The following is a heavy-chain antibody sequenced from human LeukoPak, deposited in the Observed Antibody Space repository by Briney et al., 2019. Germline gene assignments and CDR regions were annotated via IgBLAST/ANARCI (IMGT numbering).Heavy chain of an antibody. CDR3: ARGREDIVVVPAAAHFDY. CDR2: INHSGST. J-gene: IGHJ4*02. CDR1: GGSFSGYY. Sequence: SETLSLTCAVYGGSFSGYYWSWIRQPPGKGLEWMGEINHSGSTNYNPSLKSRVTISVDTSKNQFSLKLSSVTAADTAVYYCARGREDIVVVPAAAHFDYWGQGTLVTVSS. V-gene: IGHV4-34*01. D-gene: IGHD2-2*01.